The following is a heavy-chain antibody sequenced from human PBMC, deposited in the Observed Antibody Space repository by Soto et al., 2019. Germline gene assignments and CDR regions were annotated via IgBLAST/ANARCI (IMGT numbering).Heavy chain of an antibody. V-gene: IGHV3-33*01. D-gene: IGHD2-15*01. CDR3: ARDRGWSRSHYFDS. CDR1: GFTFSNHG. J-gene: IGHJ4*02. Sequence: QVQSVESGGGVVQPGTSLRLSCAVSGFTFSNHGMHWVRQAPGKGLEWVAFISYDGINKDYVDSLKGRFTISRDNFKDTLFLQMNTLRADDTAVYYCARDRGWSRSHYFDSWAREPWSPSPQ. CDR2: ISYDGINK.